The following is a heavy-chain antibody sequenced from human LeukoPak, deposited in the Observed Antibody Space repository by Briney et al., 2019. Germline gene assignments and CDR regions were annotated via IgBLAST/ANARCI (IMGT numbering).Heavy chain of an antibody. CDR2: IYYSGST. Sequence: SETLSLTCTVSGGSISSYYWSWIRQPPGKGLEWIGYIYYSGSTNYNPSLKSRVTIPVDTSKNQFSLKLSSVTAADTAVYYCARAEYPGYFDYWGQGTLVTVSS. V-gene: IGHV4-59*01. CDR1: GGSISSYY. D-gene: IGHD6-6*01. J-gene: IGHJ4*02. CDR3: ARAEYPGYFDY.